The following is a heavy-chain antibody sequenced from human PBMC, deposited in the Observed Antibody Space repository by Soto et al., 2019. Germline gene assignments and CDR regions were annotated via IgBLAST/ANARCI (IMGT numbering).Heavy chain of an antibody. D-gene: IGHD6-13*01. CDR2: IYPGDSDT. CDR1: GYSFTSYW. J-gene: IGHJ6*02. V-gene: IGHV5-51*01. CDR3: ARIAAAGIRVLYYYGMDV. Sequence: HGESLKISCKGSGYSFTSYWIGWVRQMPGKGLEWMGIIYPGDSDTRYSPSFQGQVTISADKSISTAYLQWSSLKASDTAMYYCARIAAAGIRVLYYYGMDVWGQGTTVTVSS.